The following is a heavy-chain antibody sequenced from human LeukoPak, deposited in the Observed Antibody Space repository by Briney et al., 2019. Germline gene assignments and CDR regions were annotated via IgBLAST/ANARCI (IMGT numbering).Heavy chain of an antibody. CDR2: IIPMFGTA. CDR3: ARDHMANFDY. J-gene: IGHJ4*02. V-gene: IGHV1-69*13. CDR1: GGTFSSYA. D-gene: IGHD2-21*01. Sequence: SVKVSCKASGGTFSSYAISWVRQAPGQGLEWMGGIIPMFGTANYAQKFQGRVTITADESTSTAYMELSSLRSEDTDVYYCARDHMANFDYWGQGTLVTVSS.